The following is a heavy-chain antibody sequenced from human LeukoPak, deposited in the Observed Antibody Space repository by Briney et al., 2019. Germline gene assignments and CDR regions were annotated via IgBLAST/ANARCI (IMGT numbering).Heavy chain of an antibody. V-gene: IGHV3-33*06. D-gene: IGHD5-24*01. CDR2: IWYDGSNK. CDR3: AKDRGHHARWLYGAYDY. CDR1: GFTFSSYG. J-gene: IGHJ4*02. Sequence: PGRSLRLSCAASGFTFSSYGMHWVRQAPGKGLEWVAVIWYDGSNKYYADSVKGRFTISRDNSKNTLYLQMNSLRAEDTAVYYCAKDRGHHARWLYGAYDYWGQGTLVTVSS.